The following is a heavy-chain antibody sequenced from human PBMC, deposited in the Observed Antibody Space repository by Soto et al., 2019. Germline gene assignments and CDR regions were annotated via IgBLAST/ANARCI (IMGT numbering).Heavy chain of an antibody. V-gene: IGHV3-11*06. Sequence: QVQLVESGGGLVKPGGSLRLSCAASGFTFSDYYMSWIRQAPGKGLEWVSYISSSSSYTNYADSVKGRFTISRDNVKNSLYLQMNSLRAEDTAVYYCARDSSSGALGYYGMDVWGQGTTVTVSS. CDR1: GFTFSDYY. D-gene: IGHD6-6*01. CDR3: ARDSSSGALGYYGMDV. CDR2: ISSSSSYT. J-gene: IGHJ6*02.